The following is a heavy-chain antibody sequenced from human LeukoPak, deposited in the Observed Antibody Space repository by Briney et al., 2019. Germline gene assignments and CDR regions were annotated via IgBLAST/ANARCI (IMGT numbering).Heavy chain of an antibody. CDR3: ATVGYCSGGSCYEVAFDI. D-gene: IGHD2-15*01. Sequence: PSETLSLTCTVSGGSISSYYWSWIRQPPGKGLEWIGYIYYSGSTNYNPSLKSRVTISVDTSKNQFSLKLSSVTAADTAVYYCATVGYCSGGSCYEVAFDIWGQGTMVTVSS. J-gene: IGHJ3*02. V-gene: IGHV4-59*08. CDR2: IYYSGST. CDR1: GGSISSYY.